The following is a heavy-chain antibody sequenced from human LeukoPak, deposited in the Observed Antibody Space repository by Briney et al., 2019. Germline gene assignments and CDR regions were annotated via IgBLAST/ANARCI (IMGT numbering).Heavy chain of an antibody. D-gene: IGHD3-22*01. CDR2: VHYSEST. CDR3: ARPAGNYDSSGFLAFDI. Sequence: SETLSLTCTVSGVSVSSSYWTWIRQPPGKGLEWIGYVHYSESTNYKPSLRSRVTIAVDTSKNQYSLNLSSVTAADTAVYYCARPAGNYDSSGFLAFDIWGQGTMVTVSS. V-gene: IGHV4-59*08. CDR1: GVSVSSSY. J-gene: IGHJ3*02.